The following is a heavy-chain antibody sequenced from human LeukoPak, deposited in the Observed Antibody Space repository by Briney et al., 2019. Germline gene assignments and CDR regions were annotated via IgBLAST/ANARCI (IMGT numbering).Heavy chain of an antibody. CDR3: ARGLDSSGYYPLGY. CDR2: IYSSGST. CDR1: GGSISSGSYY. J-gene: IGHJ4*02. V-gene: IGHV4-61*02. Sequence: PSETLSLTCTVSGGSISSGSYYWSWIRQPAGKGLEWIGRIYSSGSTKYNLSLKSRVTISVDTSKNQFSLKLSSVTAADTAVYYCARGLDSSGYYPLGYWGQGTLVTVSS. D-gene: IGHD3-22*01.